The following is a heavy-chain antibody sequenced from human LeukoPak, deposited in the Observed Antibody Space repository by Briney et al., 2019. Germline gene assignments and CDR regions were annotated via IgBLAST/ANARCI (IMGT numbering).Heavy chain of an antibody. CDR1: GGSISSSSYY. D-gene: IGHD6-25*01. Sequence: PSETLSLTCTVSGGSISSSSYYWGWIRQPPGKGLEWIGSIYYSGSTYYNPSLKRRITISVDTSKNQFSLKLSSVTAADTAVYYCARQNRGYGDYWGQGTLVTVSS. V-gene: IGHV4-39*01. CDR3: ARQNRGYGDY. CDR2: IYYSGST. J-gene: IGHJ4*02.